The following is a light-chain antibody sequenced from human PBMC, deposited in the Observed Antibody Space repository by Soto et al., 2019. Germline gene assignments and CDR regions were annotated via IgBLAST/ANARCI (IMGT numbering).Light chain of an antibody. J-gene: IGKJ2*01. CDR3: QQYVSSSYT. CDR2: ATS. V-gene: IGKV3-20*01. CDR1: QSVASSY. Sequence: EIMLTQSPGTLSLSPGERATLSCRASQSVASSYLGWYQQKPGQAPRLLIYATSSRATGIPDRFSGSGSGTAFTLTISRLEPEDFAVYYCQQYVSSSYTFGQGTKLEIK.